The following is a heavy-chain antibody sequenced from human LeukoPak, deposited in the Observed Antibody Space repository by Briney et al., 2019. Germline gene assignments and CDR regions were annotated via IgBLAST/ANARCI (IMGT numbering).Heavy chain of an antibody. CDR3: VRDPHYYDSSGYSENYCFDS. V-gene: IGHV4-4*07. D-gene: IGHD3-22*01. J-gene: IGHJ4*02. CDR2: IYASGYT. Sequence: SETLSLTCTVSGDSITKYYWSWIRQPAGEGLEWIGRIYASGYTNYNPSLQRRVTMSISTAKNQFSLKLTSLSAADTAVYYCVRDPHYYDSSGYSENYCFDSWGQGTLVTVSS. CDR1: GDSITKYY.